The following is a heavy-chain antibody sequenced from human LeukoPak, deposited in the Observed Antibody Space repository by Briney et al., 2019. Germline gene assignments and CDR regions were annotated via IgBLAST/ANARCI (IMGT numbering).Heavy chain of an antibody. V-gene: IGHV3-15*01. Sequence: GGSLRLSCAASGFTFSNAWMSWVRQAPGKGLEWVGRIKSKTDGGTADYAAPVKGRFTISRDDSKNTLYLQMNSLKTEDTAVYYCTTSPGYYDSSGYYTIDYWGQGTLVTVSS. CDR2: IKSKTDGGTA. J-gene: IGHJ4*02. CDR3: TTSPGYYDSSGYYTIDY. D-gene: IGHD3-22*01. CDR1: GFTFSNAW.